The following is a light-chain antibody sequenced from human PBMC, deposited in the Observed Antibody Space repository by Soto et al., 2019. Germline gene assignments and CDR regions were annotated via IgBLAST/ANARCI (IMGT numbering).Light chain of an antibody. Sequence: DVVMTQSPLSLPVTLGQPASISCRSSQSLIHSDGSTYLNWFQQRPDQSPRRLIYEVSDRDSGVPDRVSGSGSGADFTLKISRVEAEDVGVYYYMQGTHWPWTFGQGTEVEIK. CDR3: MQGTHWPWT. J-gene: IGKJ1*01. CDR1: QSLIHSDGSTY. V-gene: IGKV2-30*02. CDR2: EVS.